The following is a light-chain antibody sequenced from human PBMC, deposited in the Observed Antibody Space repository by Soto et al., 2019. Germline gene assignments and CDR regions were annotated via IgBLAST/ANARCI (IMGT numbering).Light chain of an antibody. Sequence: IRMTQSPSSLSASTGDRVTITCRASQGISSYLAWYQQKPGKAPKLLIYAASTLQSGVPSRSSGSGFGTDFTLTISCLQSEDFATYSCQKYYSYPLIGFGQGTRLEIK. CDR1: QGISSY. CDR2: AAS. V-gene: IGKV1-8*01. CDR3: QKYYSYPLIG. J-gene: IGKJ5*01.